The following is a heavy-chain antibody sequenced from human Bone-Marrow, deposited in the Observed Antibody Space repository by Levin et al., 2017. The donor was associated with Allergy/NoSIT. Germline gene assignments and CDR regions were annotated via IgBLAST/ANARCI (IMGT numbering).Heavy chain of an antibody. CDR3: AKDPLDAAGTGRDDY. CDR2: ISYDGSNK. Sequence: PGGSLRLSCAASGFTFSSYGMHWVRQAPGKGLEWVAVISYDGSNKYYADSVKGRFTISRDNSKNTLYLQMNSLRAEDTAVYYCAKDPLDAAGTGRDDYWGQGTLVTVSS. J-gene: IGHJ4*02. CDR1: GFTFSSYG. D-gene: IGHD6-13*01. V-gene: IGHV3-30*18.